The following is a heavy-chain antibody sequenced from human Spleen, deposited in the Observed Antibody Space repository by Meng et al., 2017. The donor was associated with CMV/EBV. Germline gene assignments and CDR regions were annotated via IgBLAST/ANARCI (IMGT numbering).Heavy chain of an antibody. CDR3: AKDLYYDFWSGYYTPQGFDY. D-gene: IGHD3-3*01. V-gene: IGHV3-53*01. CDR1: GFTVSSNY. Sequence: GESLKISCAASGFTVSSNYMSWVRQAPGKGLEWVSVIYSGGSTYYADSVKGRFTISRDNSKNTLYLQMNSLRAEDTAVYYCAKDLYYDFWSGYYTPQGFDYWGQGTLVTVSS. CDR2: IYSGGST. J-gene: IGHJ4*02.